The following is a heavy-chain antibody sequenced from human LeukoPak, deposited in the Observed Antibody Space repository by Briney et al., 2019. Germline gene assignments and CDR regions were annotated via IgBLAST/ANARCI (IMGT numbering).Heavy chain of an antibody. Sequence: GGSLRLYCAASGYTFSSYSMNWVRQAPGKGLEWVSYISSSGSTIYYADSVKGRFTISRDNAKNSLYLQMNSLRAEDTAVYYCARDLSSSWFPPAYWGQGTLVTVSS. V-gene: IGHV3-48*04. J-gene: IGHJ4*02. D-gene: IGHD6-13*01. CDR2: ISSSGSTI. CDR3: ARDLSSSWFPPAY. CDR1: GYTFSSYS.